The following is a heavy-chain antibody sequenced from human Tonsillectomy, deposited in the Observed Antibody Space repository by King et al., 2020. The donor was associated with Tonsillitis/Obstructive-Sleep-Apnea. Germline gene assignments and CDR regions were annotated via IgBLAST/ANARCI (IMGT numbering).Heavy chain of an antibody. D-gene: IGHD3-10*01. CDR1: GYTFNAYY. V-gene: IGHV1-2*04. Sequence: QLVQSGAEVKKPGASVKVSCKASGYTFNAYYVHWVRQAPGQGLEWMGWINPNRGGAIYAQKFQEWVTLTRNTSVSTAYMDLSRLRSDDTAVDYCARASSGAFYMDVWGKGTTVTVSS. J-gene: IGHJ6*03. CDR3: ARASSGAFYMDV. CDR2: INPNRGGA.